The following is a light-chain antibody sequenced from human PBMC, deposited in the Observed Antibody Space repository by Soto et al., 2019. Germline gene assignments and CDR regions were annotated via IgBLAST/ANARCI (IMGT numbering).Light chain of an antibody. CDR3: SSYTSSSTV. J-gene: IGLJ1*01. CDR1: SSDVGGYNY. CDR2: DVS. Sequence: QSALTQPASVSGSPGQSITISCTGTSSDVGGYNYVSWYQQHPGKAPKLMIYDVSNRPSGVSNRFSGSKSGNTESLTISGLQAEDEADYYCSSYTSSSTVFGTGTKVTVL. V-gene: IGLV2-14*01.